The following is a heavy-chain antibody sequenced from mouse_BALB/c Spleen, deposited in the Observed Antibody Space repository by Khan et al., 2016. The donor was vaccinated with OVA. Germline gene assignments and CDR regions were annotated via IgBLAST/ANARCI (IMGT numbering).Heavy chain of an antibody. V-gene: IGHV2-9*02. J-gene: IGHJ2*01. CDR3: DRLEEI. CDR2: IWAGGST. CDR1: GFSLTSYG. Sequence: MQLQESGPGLVAPSQSLSITCTVSGFSLTSYGVHWVRQPPGKGLEWLGVIWAGGSTYYNSALMSRLSISQDNSKSQVFLKRNSLQTDDTAHYYWDRLEEIWGKGTTRKGSS.